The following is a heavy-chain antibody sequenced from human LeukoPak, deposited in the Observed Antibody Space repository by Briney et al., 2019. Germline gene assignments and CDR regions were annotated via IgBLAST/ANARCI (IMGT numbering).Heavy chain of an antibody. CDR3: ARKTDSSGSGDY. CDR2: INTDGSRT. J-gene: IGHJ4*02. Sequence: AGGSLRLSCAASGFTFSNFWMHWVRQAPEMGLVWVSRINTDGSRTNSVKGRFTISRDNAKNSLYLQMNSLRAEDTAVYYCARKTDSSGSGDYWGQGTLVTVSS. D-gene: IGHD3-22*01. V-gene: IGHV3-74*01. CDR1: GFTFSNFW.